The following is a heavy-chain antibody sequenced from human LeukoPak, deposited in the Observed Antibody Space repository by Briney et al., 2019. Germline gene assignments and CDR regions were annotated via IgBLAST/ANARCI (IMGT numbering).Heavy chain of an antibody. D-gene: IGHD5-18*01. CDR1: GFPFETNA. V-gene: IGHV3-23*01. J-gene: IGHJ4*02. CDR2: IGNTET. CDR3: AKDWIQFNRVFDCFDS. Sequence: SGGSLRLSCATSGFPFETNAMSWVRQAPGKGLEWVATIGNTETFYADSVTGQFTISRDNSKNTVNLQMNRLRVEDTAIYYYAKDWIQFNRVFDCFDSWGQGTLVTVSS.